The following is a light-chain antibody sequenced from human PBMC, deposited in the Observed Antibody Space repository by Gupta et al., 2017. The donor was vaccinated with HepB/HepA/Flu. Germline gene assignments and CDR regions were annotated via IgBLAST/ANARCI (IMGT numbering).Light chain of an antibody. CDR2: DAS. CDR1: QSVSSNY. V-gene: IGKV3-20*01. CDR3: QQYGSPQLT. J-gene: IGKJ4*01. Sequence: EIVLTQSPGTLSLSPGERATLSCRASQSVSSNYVAWYQQKPGQAPRLLIHDASTRATGIPDRFSGSGSGTDFTLTISRLEPEDFAVYFCQQYGSPQLTFGEGTTVE.